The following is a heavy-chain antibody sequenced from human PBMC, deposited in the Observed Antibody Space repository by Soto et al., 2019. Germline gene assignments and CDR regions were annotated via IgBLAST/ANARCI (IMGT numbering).Heavy chain of an antibody. D-gene: IGHD2-2*01. CDR2: INQRGSET. V-gene: IGHV3-7*04. CDR3: AADDWGPAHF. Sequence: EKQLVESGGGLVQTGGSLRLSCVASGFRFSEYWMSWVRQAPGRGLEWVANINQRGSETYYVDSVNGRFTISRDNVKNSLYLQMSSLRDDDTAVYYCAADDWGPAHFWGQGTLVTVSS. J-gene: IGHJ4*02. CDR1: GFRFSEYW.